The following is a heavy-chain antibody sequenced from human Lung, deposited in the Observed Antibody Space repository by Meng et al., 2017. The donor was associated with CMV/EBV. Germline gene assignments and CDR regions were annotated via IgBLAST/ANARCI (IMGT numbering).Heavy chain of an antibody. Sequence: GESLKISCAASGFTFSSYEMNWVRQAPGKGLEWVSYISSSGSTIYYADSVKGRFTISRDNAKNSLYLQMNSLRAEDTAVYYCASLKDIVVVPAAKGSKYYYYGMDVWGQGNXVTGAS. CDR3: ASLKDIVVVPAAKGSKYYYYGMDV. V-gene: IGHV3-48*03. J-gene: IGHJ6*02. CDR2: ISSSGSTI. CDR1: GFTFSSYE. D-gene: IGHD2-2*01.